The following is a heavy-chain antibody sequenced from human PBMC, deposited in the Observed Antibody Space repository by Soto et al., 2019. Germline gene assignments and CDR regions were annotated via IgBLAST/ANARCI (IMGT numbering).Heavy chain of an antibody. Sequence: QVQLVESGGGLVKPGGSLRLSCAASGFAFSDYYMSWIRQAPGKGLEWISYISGTSNTIYYADSVKGRFIISRDNARNSLYLQMNSLRAEDTAVYYCAREGKRFQYWGQGTLVTVSS. J-gene: IGHJ1*01. CDR3: AREGKRFQY. V-gene: IGHV3-11*01. D-gene: IGHD3-10*01. CDR2: ISGTSNTI. CDR1: GFAFSDYY.